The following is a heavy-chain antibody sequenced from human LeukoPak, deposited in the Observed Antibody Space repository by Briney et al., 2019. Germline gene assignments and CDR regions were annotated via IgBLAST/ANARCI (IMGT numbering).Heavy chain of an antibody. D-gene: IGHD3-10*01. V-gene: IGHV1-18*01. CDR1: GDTFSSYD. J-gene: IGHJ4*02. CDR2: ISAYNGNT. Sequence: GASVKVSCKASGDTFSSYDISWVRQAPGQGLEWMGWISAYNGNTNYAQKLQGRVTMTTDTSTSTAYMELRSLRSDDTAVYYCAIDGSGSYYMVGRYFDYWGQGTLVTVSS. CDR3: AIDGSGSYYMVGRYFDY.